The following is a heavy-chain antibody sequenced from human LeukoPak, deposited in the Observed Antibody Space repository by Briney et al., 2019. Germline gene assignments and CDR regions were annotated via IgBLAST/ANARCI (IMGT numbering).Heavy chain of an antibody. Sequence: ASVKVSCKASGYTFTGYSMHWVRQAPGQGLEWMGWINPNSGGTNYAQKFQGRVTMTRDTSISTAYMELSRLRSDDTAVYYCARDHRIFGVVIIGMDVWGKGTTVPVSS. CDR3: ARDHRIFGVVIIGMDV. V-gene: IGHV1-2*02. D-gene: IGHD3-3*01. CDR2: INPNSGGT. CDR1: GYTFTGYS. J-gene: IGHJ6*04.